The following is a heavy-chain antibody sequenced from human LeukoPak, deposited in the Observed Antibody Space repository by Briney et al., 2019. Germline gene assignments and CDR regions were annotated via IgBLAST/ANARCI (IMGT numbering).Heavy chain of an antibody. CDR3: AKDVVGQQWLENY. CDR1: GFTFSRFG. V-gene: IGHV3-30*02. J-gene: IGHJ4*02. CDR2: IQYDGSNK. Sequence: GGSLRLSCAASGFTFSRFGMHWVRQAPGKGLEWVAFIQYDGSNKVYGDSVKGRFTISRDNSKNTLYLQMNSLRPEDTGVYYCAKDVVGQQWLENYWGQGTLVTVSS. D-gene: IGHD6-19*01.